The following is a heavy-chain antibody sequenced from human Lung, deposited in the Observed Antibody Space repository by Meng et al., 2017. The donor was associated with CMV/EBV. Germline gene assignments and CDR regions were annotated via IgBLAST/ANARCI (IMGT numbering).Heavy chain of an antibody. CDR1: GFTFRSYN. Sequence: GGSXRLSCEASGFTFRSYNMNWVRQAPGKGLEWVSYISFSSSIIHYADSVKGRFTISRDNARDSLYLQMNSLRAEDTAVYFCAGYTSSSYGMGVWGQGTTVTVSS. D-gene: IGHD3-16*02. CDR3: AGYTSSSYGMGV. V-gene: IGHV3-48*04. J-gene: IGHJ6*02. CDR2: ISFSSSII.